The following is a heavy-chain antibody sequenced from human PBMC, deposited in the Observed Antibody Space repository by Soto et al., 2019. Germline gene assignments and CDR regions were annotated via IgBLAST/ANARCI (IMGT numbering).Heavy chain of an antibody. CDR3: AGEGLQATFDLRYYLDY. V-gene: IGHV1-69*06. Sequence: QVQLVQSGAEVKKPGSSVKVSCKASGGTFSSYAISWVRQAPGQGLEWMGGIIPIFGTANYAQKFQGRVTITADKSTSTAYMELSSLRSEDTAVYYCAGEGLQATFDLRYYLDYWGQGTLVTVSS. CDR2: IIPIFGTA. J-gene: IGHJ4*02. CDR1: GGTFSSYA. D-gene: IGHD4-17*01.